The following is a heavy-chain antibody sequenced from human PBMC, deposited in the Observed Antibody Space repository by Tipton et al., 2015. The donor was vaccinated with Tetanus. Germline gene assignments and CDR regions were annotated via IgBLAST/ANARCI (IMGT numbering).Heavy chain of an antibody. CDR2: LSFDGTNE. CDR3: AKRGAQLGAPSPDSYFVLDV. V-gene: IGHV3-30*18. CDR1: GFTFSDYG. J-gene: IGHJ6*02. D-gene: IGHD2/OR15-2a*01. Sequence: SLRLSCAASGFTFSDYGMHWVRQAPGKGLEWVAVLSFDGTNEDYADSVKGRFTISRDNSKNTLFLKMNSLRPEDAAVYYCAKRGAQLGAPSPDSYFVLDVWGQGTTVSVSS.